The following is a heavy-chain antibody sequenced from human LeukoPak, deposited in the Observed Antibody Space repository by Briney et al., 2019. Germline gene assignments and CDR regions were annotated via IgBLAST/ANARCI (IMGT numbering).Heavy chain of an antibody. CDR2: IKEDGSEK. Sequence: GGSLRLSCAASGFSFSRFWMNWVRQAPGKGLEWVANIKEDGSEKYYVDSVKGRFTISRDNAKNSLYLQMNSLRAEDTAVYYCTRVRLFRQKAFDIWGQGTMVTVSS. J-gene: IGHJ3*02. CDR1: GFSFSRFW. V-gene: IGHV3-7*04. CDR3: TRVRLFRQKAFDI. D-gene: IGHD3-22*01.